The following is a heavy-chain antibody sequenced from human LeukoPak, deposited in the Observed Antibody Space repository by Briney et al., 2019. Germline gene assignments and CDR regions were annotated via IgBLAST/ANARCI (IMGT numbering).Heavy chain of an antibody. V-gene: IGHV3-13*05. D-gene: IGHD6-13*01. CDR3: ARAGYSRTYWYFDL. CDR1: GYTFSSYD. Sequence: PGASLKLSCAASGYTFSSYDMHWVRQAPGKGLEWLAAIGTAGDPYYPGSVKGRFTISRENAKNSLYLQMNSLRAGDTAVYYCARAGYSRTYWYFDLWGRGTLVTVSS. J-gene: IGHJ2*01. CDR2: IGTAGDP.